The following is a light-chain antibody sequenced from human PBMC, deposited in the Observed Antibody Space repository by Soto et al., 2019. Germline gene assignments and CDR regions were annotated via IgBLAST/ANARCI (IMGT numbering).Light chain of an antibody. CDR2: EDT. CDR1: SDDVGSYNL. Sequence: QSVLTQPASVSGSPGQSITISCTGTSDDVGSYNLVSWYQQYPGKAPKVLIYEDTKRPSGVSNRFSGSKSGNTASLTISGLQAEDESSYYSCSYAGSHTLVFGGGTQLTVL. J-gene: IGLJ3*02. CDR3: CSYAGSHTLV. V-gene: IGLV2-23*01.